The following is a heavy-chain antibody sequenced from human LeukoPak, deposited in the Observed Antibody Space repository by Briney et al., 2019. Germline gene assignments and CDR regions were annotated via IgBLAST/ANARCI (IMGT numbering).Heavy chain of an antibody. CDR1: GGSISSYY. J-gene: IGHJ4*02. D-gene: IGHD7-27*01. V-gene: IGHV4-4*07. CDR3: GRGKANGGSVTPYYFDY. Sequence: SETLSLTCTVSGGSISSYYWSWIRQPAGKGLEWIGRIYTSGSTNYNPSLKSRVTISVGTSKNQFSLKLSSVPAADTAVFYCGRGKANGGSVTPYYFDYGGQGPRVTVS. CDR2: IYTSGST.